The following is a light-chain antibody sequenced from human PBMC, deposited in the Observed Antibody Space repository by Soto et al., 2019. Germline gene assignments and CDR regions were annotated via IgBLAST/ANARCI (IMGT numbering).Light chain of an antibody. J-gene: IGLJ1*01. Sequence: QSALTQPASVSGSPGQSITISCSGTSSDVGRYNYVSWYQQRPGKAPKLMIYEVNNRPSGVSNRFSGSKSDNTASLTISGLQAEDEADYYCCSYTTSSTYVFGTGTKVTVL. CDR1: SSDVGRYNY. CDR2: EVN. CDR3: CSYTTSSTYV. V-gene: IGLV2-14*01.